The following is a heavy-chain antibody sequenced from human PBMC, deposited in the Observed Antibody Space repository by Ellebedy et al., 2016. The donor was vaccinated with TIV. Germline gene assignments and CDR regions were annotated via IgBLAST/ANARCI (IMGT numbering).Heavy chain of an antibody. D-gene: IGHD1-26*01. J-gene: IGHJ4*02. CDR3: ARGRSGSYPAYFDY. Sequence: GESLKISCAASGFTFSSYGMHWVRQAPGKGLEWVAVIWYDGSNKYYADSVKGRFTISRDNSKNTLYLQMNSLRAEDTAVYYCARGRSGSYPAYFDYWGQGNLVTVSS. CDR2: IWYDGSNK. CDR1: GFTFSSYG. V-gene: IGHV3-33*08.